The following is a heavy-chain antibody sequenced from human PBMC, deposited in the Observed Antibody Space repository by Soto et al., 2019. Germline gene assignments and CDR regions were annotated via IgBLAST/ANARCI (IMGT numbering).Heavy chain of an antibody. CDR1: GYTFTSYG. CDR2: ISAYNGNT. D-gene: IGHD6-13*01. V-gene: IGHV1-18*01. CDR3: ARGRTSSPYFYVMDV. J-gene: IGHJ6*02. Sequence: QVQLVQSGAEVKKPGASVKVSCKASGYTFTSYGISWVRQAPGQGLEWMGWISAYNGNTNYAQHVQGRVTMTTDTSTTTAYMELRSLRSDDTALYFCARGRTSSPYFYVMDVWGQGTTVTVSS.